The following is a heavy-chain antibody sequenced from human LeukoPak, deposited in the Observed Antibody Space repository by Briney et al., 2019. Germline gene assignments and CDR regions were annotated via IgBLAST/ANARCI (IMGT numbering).Heavy chain of an antibody. J-gene: IGHJ4*02. CDR1: GGSITSYH. Sequence: SETLSLTCTVSGGSITSYHWSWIRQPPGKGLEWIGSIYYSGSTNYSPSLKSRVTISIDTSKNQFSLKLTSVTAADTAVYYCARGFADSSGYLLSYFDYWGQGTLVTVSS. CDR2: IYYSGST. D-gene: IGHD3-22*01. CDR3: ARGFADSSGYLLSYFDY. V-gene: IGHV4-59*01.